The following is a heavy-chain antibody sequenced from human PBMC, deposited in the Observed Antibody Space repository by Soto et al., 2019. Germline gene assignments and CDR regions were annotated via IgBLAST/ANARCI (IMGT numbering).Heavy chain of an antibody. D-gene: IGHD3-10*01. CDR2: MNPNSGNT. CDR3: ARTTTMVRGVPPGY. CDR1: GYTFTSYD. Sequence: ASVKVSCKASGYTFTSYDINWVRQATGQGLEWMGWMNPNSGNTGYAQKFQGRVTMTRNTSISTAYMELSSLRSEDTAVHYCARTTTMVRGVPPGYWGQGTLVTVSS. V-gene: IGHV1-8*01. J-gene: IGHJ4*02.